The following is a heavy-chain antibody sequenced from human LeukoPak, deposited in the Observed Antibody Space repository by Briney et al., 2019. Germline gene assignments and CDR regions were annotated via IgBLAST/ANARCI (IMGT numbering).Heavy chain of an antibody. D-gene: IGHD2/OR15-2a*01. CDR2: ISTTGST. CDR3: ARDLLLLGAFDI. V-gene: IGHV4-4*07. Sequence: SETLSLTCSVSSGSITSHYWSWVRQPAGKGLEWIGRISTTGSTNSNPPLKNRVTMSLDTSKNQVSLKLGSVTAADTAVYYCARDLLLLGAFDIWGQGTMVTVSS. CDR1: SGSITSHY. J-gene: IGHJ3*02.